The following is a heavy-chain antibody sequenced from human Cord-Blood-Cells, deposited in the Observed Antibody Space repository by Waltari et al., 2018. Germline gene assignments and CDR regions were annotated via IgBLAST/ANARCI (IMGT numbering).Heavy chain of an antibody. CDR2: IYYSGST. J-gene: IGHJ5*02. V-gene: IGHV4-39*01. D-gene: IGHD3-10*01. Sequence: QLQLQESGPGLVKPSETLSLTCTVAGGSISSSSYSWGWIRQPPGKGLEWHGCIYYSGSTYYNPSLKSRVTISVDTSKNQFSLKLSSVTAADTAVYYCARHEGMWFDPWGQGTLVTVSS. CDR3: ARHEGMWFDP. CDR1: GGSISSSSYS.